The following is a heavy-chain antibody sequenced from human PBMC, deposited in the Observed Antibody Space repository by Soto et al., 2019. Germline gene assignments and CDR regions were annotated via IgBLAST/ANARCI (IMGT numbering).Heavy chain of an antibody. CDR3: ARDSGSYGTLDY. CDR1: GYTFTSYG. CDR2: ISAYSGNT. Sequence: QVQLVQSGAEVKKPRASVRVSCKASGYTFTSYGISWVRQAPGQGLEWMGWISAYSGNTNYAQKLQGRVTMTTDTSTSTAYMEVRSLRSDDTPVYYCARDSGSYGTLDYWGQGTLVTVSS. D-gene: IGHD1-26*01. J-gene: IGHJ4*02. V-gene: IGHV1-18*01.